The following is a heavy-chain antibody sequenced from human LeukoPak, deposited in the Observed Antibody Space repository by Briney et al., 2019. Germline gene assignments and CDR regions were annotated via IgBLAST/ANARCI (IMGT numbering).Heavy chain of an antibody. J-gene: IGHJ4*02. CDR3: AKDSSADDSSGYSYYFDY. CDR1: GFTFSSNA. CDR2: ISFDATNK. V-gene: IGHV3-30*04. D-gene: IGHD3-22*01. Sequence: GGSLRLSCAASGFTFSSNAIHWVRQAPGKGLEWVAVISFDATNKYYADSVKGRFTISRDNSKNTLYLQMNSLRAEDTAVYYCAKDSSADDSSGYSYYFDYWGQGTLVTVSS.